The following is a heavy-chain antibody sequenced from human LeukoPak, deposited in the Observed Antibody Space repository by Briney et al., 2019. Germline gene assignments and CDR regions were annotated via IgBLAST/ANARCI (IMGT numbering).Heavy chain of an antibody. Sequence: GGSLRLSCAASEFSVGSNYMTWVRQAPGKGLEWVSLIYSGGSTYYADSVKGRFTISRDNSKNTLYLQMNSLRAEDTAVYYCARRSAIALGGDYWGQGTLVTVSS. D-gene: IGHD6-19*01. CDR2: IYSGGST. CDR3: ARRSAIALGGDY. J-gene: IGHJ4*02. V-gene: IGHV3-66*01. CDR1: EFSVGSNY.